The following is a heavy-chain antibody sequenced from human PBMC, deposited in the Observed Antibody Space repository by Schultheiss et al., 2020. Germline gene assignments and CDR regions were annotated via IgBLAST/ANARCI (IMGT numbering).Heavy chain of an antibody. Sequence: RGSLRLSCAASGFTFSSYGMHWVRQAPGKGLEWVAVISYDGSNKYYADSVKGRFTISRDNSKNTLYLQMNSLRAEDTAVYYCAKARTGYYYYGMDVWGHGTTVTVSS. V-gene: IGHV3-30*18. J-gene: IGHJ6*02. CDR1: GFTFSSYG. D-gene: IGHD7-27*01. CDR3: AKARTGYYYYGMDV. CDR2: ISYDGSNK.